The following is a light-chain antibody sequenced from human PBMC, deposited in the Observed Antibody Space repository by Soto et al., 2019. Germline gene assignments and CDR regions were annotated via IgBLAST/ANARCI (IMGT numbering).Light chain of an antibody. J-gene: IGKJ4*01. CDR1: ESVSNN. Sequence: EIVMTQSPATLSVSPGARATLSCRASESVSNNLAWYQQKFGQAPRLLMYHASTRATGIPARFSGSGSGTELTLTIISLQSEDFALYYCQQYNEWPLTFGGGTKVEIK. V-gene: IGKV3-15*01. CDR3: QQYNEWPLT. CDR2: HAS.